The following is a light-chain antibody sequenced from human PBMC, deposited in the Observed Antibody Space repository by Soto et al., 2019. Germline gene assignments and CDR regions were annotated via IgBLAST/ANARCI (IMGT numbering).Light chain of an antibody. J-gene: IGKJ1*01. CDR1: QSVSSSY. CDR3: QQYGSSPTWT. CDR2: GAS. Sequence: EIVLTQSPGTLSLSPGERATLSCRASQSVSSSYLAWYQQKPGQAPRPLIYGASSRAIGIPDRFSGSGSGTDFTLTISRLEPEDFAVYYCQQYGSSPTWTFGQGTKVEIK. V-gene: IGKV3-20*01.